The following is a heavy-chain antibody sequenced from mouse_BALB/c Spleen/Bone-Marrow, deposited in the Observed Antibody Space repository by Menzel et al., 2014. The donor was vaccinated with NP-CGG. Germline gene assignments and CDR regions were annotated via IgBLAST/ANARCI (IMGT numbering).Heavy chain of an antibody. Sequence: EVKLVESGGGLVKPGGSLKLSCAASGFTFSSYTMSWVRQTPEKRLEWVATISSVGIYTYYPDSVKGRSTISRDNAKNTLYLQMSSLKSEDTAMYYCTRDLYDGYSYYAMDYWGQGTSVTVSS. CDR2: ISSVGIYT. CDR1: GFTFSSYT. V-gene: IGHV5-6-4*01. J-gene: IGHJ4*01. D-gene: IGHD2-3*01. CDR3: TRDLYDGYSYYAMDY.